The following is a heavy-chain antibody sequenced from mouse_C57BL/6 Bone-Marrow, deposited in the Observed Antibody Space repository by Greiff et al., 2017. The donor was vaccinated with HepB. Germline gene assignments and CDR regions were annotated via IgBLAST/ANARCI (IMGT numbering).Heavy chain of an antibody. CDR3: ARVGSEDYAMDY. V-gene: IGHV5-4*03. Sequence: EVKVVESGGGLVKPGGSLKLSCAASGFTFSSYAMSWVRQTPEKRLEWVATISDGGSYTYYPDNVKGRFTISRDNAKNNLYLQMSHLKSEDTAMYYCARVGSEDYAMDYWGQGTSVTVSS. CDR2: ISDGGSYT. CDR1: GFTFSSYA. J-gene: IGHJ4*01.